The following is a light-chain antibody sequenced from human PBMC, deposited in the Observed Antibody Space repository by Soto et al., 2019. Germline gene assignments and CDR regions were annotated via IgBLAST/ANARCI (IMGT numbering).Light chain of an antibody. CDR2: GAS. CDR1: QSVSSSY. CDR3: QQYGSSPPDT. Sequence: EIVLTQSPGTLSLSPGERATLSCRASQSVSSSYLAWYQQKPGQAPRLLIYGASSRATGIPDRFSGSGSGTDLTLTISRLEPEDCAVYYCQQYGSSPPDTFGQGTKLEIK. V-gene: IGKV3-20*01. J-gene: IGKJ2*01.